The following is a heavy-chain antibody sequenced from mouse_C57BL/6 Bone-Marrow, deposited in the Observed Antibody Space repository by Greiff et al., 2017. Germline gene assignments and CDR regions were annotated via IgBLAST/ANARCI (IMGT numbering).Heavy chain of an antibody. Sequence: VQLQQSGAELARPGASVKMSCKASGYTFTSYTMHWVKQRPGQGLEWIGYINPSSGYTKYNQKFKDKATLTADKSSSTAYMQLSSLTSEDSAVYYCAKNERWLQYDIDYWGQGTSLTVSS. J-gene: IGHJ2*02. D-gene: IGHD2-3*01. CDR2: INPSSGYT. CDR3: AKNERWLQYDIDY. V-gene: IGHV1-4*01. CDR1: GYTFTSYT.